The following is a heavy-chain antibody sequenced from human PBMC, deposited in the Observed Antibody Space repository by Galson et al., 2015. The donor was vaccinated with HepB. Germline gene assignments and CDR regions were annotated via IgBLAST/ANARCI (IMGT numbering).Heavy chain of an antibody. Sequence: SVKVSCKAFGYTFTGYYMHWVRQAPGQGLEWMGWINPNSVATTYAQKFQGRVTMTWDTSKNQFSLKLSSVTAADTAVYYCARDQKKNYDFWSGSFLVAWFDPWGQGTLVTVSS. D-gene: IGHD3-3*01. V-gene: IGHV1-2*02. CDR3: ARDQKKNYDFWSGSFLVAWFDP. CDR1: GYTFTGYY. J-gene: IGHJ5*02. CDR2: INPNSVAT.